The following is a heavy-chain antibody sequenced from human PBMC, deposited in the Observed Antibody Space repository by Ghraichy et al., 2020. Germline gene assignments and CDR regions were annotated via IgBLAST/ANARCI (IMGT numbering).Heavy chain of an antibody. CDR2: ISSSSTYT. CDR1: GFTFSDYY. CDR3: ARGTLRDGYNDY. D-gene: IGHD5-24*01. J-gene: IGHJ4*02. V-gene: IGHV3-11*05. Sequence: GSLRLSCAASGFTFSDYYMSWIRQAPGKGLEWVSYISSSSTYTNYADSVKGRFTISRDNAKNSLYLQMNSLRAEDTAVYYCARGTLRDGYNDYWGQGTLVTVSS.